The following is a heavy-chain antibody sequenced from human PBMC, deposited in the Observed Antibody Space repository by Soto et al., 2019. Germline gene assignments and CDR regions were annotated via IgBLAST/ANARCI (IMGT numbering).Heavy chain of an antibody. D-gene: IGHD3-16*01. CDR2: INHSGST. CDR1: GGSFSGYY. V-gene: IGHV4-34*01. CDR3: ARSGALGVGYFDY. Sequence: KPSETLSLTCAVYGGSFSGYYWSWIRQPPGKGLEWIGEINHSGSTNYNPSLKSRVTISVDTSKNQFSLKLSSVTAADTAVYYCARSGALGVGYFDYWGQGTLVTSPQ. J-gene: IGHJ4*02.